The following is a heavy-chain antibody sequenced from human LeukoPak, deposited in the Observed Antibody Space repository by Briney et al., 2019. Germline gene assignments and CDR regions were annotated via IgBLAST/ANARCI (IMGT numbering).Heavy chain of an antibody. J-gene: IGHJ4*02. CDR3: TAITAAGQRGSSFDY. CDR2: FDPEDGET. CDR1: GYTLTEFS. Sequence: ASVKVSCKVSGYTLTEFSIRWVRRVPGKGLEWMGGFDPEDGETIYAQKFQGRVTMTEDTSSDTAYMELSSLRSDDTAVYFCTAITAAGQRGSSFDYWGQGTLVTVSS. V-gene: IGHV1-24*01. D-gene: IGHD6-13*01.